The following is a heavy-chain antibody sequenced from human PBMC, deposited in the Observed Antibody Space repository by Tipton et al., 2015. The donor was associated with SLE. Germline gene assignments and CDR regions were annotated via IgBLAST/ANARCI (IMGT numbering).Heavy chain of an antibody. J-gene: IGHJ4*02. CDR3: ARHLGGSYELNS. Sequence: TLSLTCAVYGGSFSGYHWSWVRQPPGKGLGWIGEVHLVGSTNYSPSLKSRVTMSVDTSENRFSLKLTSVTAADTAVYYCARHLGGSYELNSWGQGTLVTV. D-gene: IGHD1-26*01. CDR1: GGSFSGYH. V-gene: IGHV4-34*01. CDR2: VHLVGST.